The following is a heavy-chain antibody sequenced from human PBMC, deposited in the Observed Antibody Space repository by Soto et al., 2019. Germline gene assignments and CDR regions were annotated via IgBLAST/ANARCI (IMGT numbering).Heavy chain of an antibody. CDR2: ISGNGGNT. CDR1: GFTFSNYA. Sequence: EVQLLESGGGLVQPGGSLRLSCAASGFTFSNYAMSWVRQAPGKGLEWVSLISGNGGNTNYADSVKGRFTISRDNSKHTVDLQMNSLIAEDTAVYYCAKGKANTVFGVDTLFDFWGQGTLVTVSS. J-gene: IGHJ4*02. V-gene: IGHV3-23*01. CDR3: AKGKANTVFGVDTLFDF. D-gene: IGHD3-3*01.